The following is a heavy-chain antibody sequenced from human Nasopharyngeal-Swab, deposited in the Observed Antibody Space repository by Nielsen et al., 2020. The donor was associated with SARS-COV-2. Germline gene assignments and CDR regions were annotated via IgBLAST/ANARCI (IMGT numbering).Heavy chain of an antibody. D-gene: IGHD5-12*01. CDR2: ISYDGDNK. Sequence: GGSLRLSCAASGFTFSTYAMHWVRQAPGKGLEWVADISYDGDNKHYADSVKGRFTISRDNSKNTLYLQMNSLRAEDTAVYYCAREWINNFDYWGQGTLVTVSS. V-gene: IGHV3-30-3*01. J-gene: IGHJ4*02. CDR1: GFTFSTYA. CDR3: AREWINNFDY.